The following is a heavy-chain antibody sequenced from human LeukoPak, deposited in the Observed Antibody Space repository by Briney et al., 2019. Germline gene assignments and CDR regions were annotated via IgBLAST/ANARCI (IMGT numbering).Heavy chain of an antibody. Sequence: GGSLRLSCAASGFTFSSYGMHWVRQAPGKGLEWVAFIRYDGSNKYYADSVKGRFTISRDNSKNTLYLQMNSLRAEDTAVYCCAKDDTYYDSSGYDYWGQGTLVTVSS. D-gene: IGHD3-22*01. J-gene: IGHJ4*02. CDR2: IRYDGSNK. CDR1: GFTFSSYG. CDR3: AKDDTYYDSSGYDY. V-gene: IGHV3-30*02.